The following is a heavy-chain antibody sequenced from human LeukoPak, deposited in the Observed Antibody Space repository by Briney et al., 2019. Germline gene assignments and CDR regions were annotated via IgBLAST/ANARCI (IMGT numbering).Heavy chain of an antibody. Sequence: GSLRLSCAASGFTFSSYSMNWVRQPPGKGLEWIGEIYHSGSTNYNPSLKSRVTISVDKSKNQFSLKLSSVTAADTAVYYCARANYYDSSGYFLSHDYWGQGTLVTVSS. CDR2: IYHSGST. CDR1: GFTFSSYSM. CDR3: ARANYYDSSGYFLSHDY. J-gene: IGHJ4*02. V-gene: IGHV4-4*02. D-gene: IGHD3-22*01.